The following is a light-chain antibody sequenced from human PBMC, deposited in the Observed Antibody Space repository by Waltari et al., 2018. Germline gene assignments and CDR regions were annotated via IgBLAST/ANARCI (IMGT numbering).Light chain of an antibody. Sequence: QSALTQPASVSGSPGQSITISCTGTSSDVGPYNYVSWYQQHPGRAPQLMIYDVSNRPSGVSNRFSGSKSGNTASLTISGLQAEDEADYYCSSYTISNTRLFGGGTKLTVL. V-gene: IGLV2-14*03. CDR2: DVS. CDR1: SSDVGPYNY. CDR3: SSYTISNTRL. J-gene: IGLJ2*01.